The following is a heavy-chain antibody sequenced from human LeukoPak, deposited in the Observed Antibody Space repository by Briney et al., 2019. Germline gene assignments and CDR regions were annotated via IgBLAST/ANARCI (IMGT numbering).Heavy chain of an antibody. J-gene: IGHJ4*02. CDR3: AKLKQWQPQRYFFEY. Sequence: PGGSLRLSCAGSGFTFSNYAMSWVRQAPGKGLEWVSTFSGTSSTSYADAVKGRVTISRDNSKNTLYLQLNSLRAEDTAVYYCAKLKQWQPQRYFFEYWGQGALVTVAS. D-gene: IGHD6-19*01. CDR1: GFTFSNYA. CDR2: FSGTSST. V-gene: IGHV3-23*01.